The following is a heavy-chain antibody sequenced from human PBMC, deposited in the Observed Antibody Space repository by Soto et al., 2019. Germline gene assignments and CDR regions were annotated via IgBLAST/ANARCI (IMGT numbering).Heavy chain of an antibody. J-gene: IGHJ4*02. CDR3: ARDWDYYDSSGYYYVFDY. CDR1: GYTFTSYG. Sequence: GASVKVSCKASGYTFTSYGISWVRQAPGQGLEWMGWISAYNGNTNYAQKLQGRVTMTTDTSTSTAYMELRSLRSDDTAVYYCARDWDYYDSSGYYYVFDYWGQGTQVTAPQ. CDR2: ISAYNGNT. D-gene: IGHD3-22*01. V-gene: IGHV1-18*01.